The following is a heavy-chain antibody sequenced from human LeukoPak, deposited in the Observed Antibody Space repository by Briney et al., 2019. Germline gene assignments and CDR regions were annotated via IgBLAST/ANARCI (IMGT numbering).Heavy chain of an antibody. Sequence: GGSLRLSCAASGFTFSSYWMSWVRQAPGKGLEWVANIKQDGSEKYYVDSVKGRFTISRDNAKNSLYLQMNSLRAEDTAVYYCARATRAIAPEYYFDYWGQGTLVTVSS. CDR2: IKQDGSEK. CDR3: ARATRAIAPEYYFDY. V-gene: IGHV3-7*03. D-gene: IGHD6-13*01. J-gene: IGHJ4*02. CDR1: GFTFSSYW.